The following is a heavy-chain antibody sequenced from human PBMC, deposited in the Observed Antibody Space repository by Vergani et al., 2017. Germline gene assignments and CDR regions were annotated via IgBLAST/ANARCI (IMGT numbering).Heavy chain of an antibody. Sequence: EVQPVESGGGLVKPGGSLRLSCTTSGFTFSSAWMSWVRQAPGKGLEWVARIRPKTDGETTDYAAPVKGRFTISRDDSKNTLYLQMNSLRAEDTAVYYCAKDRLLAPPEAAAGPWGQGTLVTVSS. J-gene: IGHJ5*02. CDR3: AKDRLLAPPEAAAGP. CDR1: GFTFSSAW. CDR2: IRPKTDGETT. V-gene: IGHV3-15*01. D-gene: IGHD6-13*01.